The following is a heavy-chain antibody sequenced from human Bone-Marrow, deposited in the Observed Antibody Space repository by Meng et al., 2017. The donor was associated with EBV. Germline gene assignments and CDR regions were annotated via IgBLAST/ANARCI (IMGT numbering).Heavy chain of an antibody. CDR1: GGSFSGYY. CDR3: ARGRGYSSPNFDY. Sequence: QGQLQRWGAGLLKPSEPLSLTCAVYGGSFSGYYWSWIRQPPGKGLEWIGEINHSGSTNYNPSLKSRVTISVDTSKNQFSLKLSSVTAADTAVYYCARGRGYSSPNFDYWGQGTLVTVSS. V-gene: IGHV4-34*01. CDR2: INHSGST. D-gene: IGHD6-13*01. J-gene: IGHJ4*02.